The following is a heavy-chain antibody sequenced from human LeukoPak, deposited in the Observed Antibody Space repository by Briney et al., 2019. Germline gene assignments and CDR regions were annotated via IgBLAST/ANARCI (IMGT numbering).Heavy chain of an antibody. CDR1: GGSISSYY. CDR3: ARHAGYSSSSPLDY. CDR2: IYYSGST. V-gene: IGHV4-59*08. Sequence: SETLSLTCTVSGGSISSYYWSWIRQPPGKGLEWIGYIYYSGSTNYNPSLKSRVTISVDTSKNQFSLKLSSVTAADTAVYYCARHAGYSSSSPLDYWGQGTLVTVSS. D-gene: IGHD6-13*01. J-gene: IGHJ4*02.